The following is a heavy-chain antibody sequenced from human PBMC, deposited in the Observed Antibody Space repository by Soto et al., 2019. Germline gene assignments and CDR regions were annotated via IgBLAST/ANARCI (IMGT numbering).Heavy chain of an antibody. J-gene: IGHJ4*02. V-gene: IGHV4-34*01. CDR2: IKDGGST. CDR1: GGSFTGYY. CDR3: ARGQEGVVATH. D-gene: IGHD2-15*01. Sequence: QVQLQQWGAGLLKPSETLSLTCAVNGGSFTGYYWSWVRQPPGKGLEWIGEIKDGGSTNYSPSLRSRVTISADTSKKQFPLKVTSVTAADTAVYYCARGQEGVVATHWDQGTLVPVSS.